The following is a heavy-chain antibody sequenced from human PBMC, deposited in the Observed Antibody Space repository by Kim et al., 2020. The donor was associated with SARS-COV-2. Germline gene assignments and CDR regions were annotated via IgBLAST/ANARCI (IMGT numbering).Heavy chain of an antibody. CDR2: IYYSGST. CDR3: ARDGGRDYYYYYMDV. CDR1: GGSISSYY. D-gene: IGHD2-15*01. V-gene: IGHV4-59*01. Sequence: SETLSLTCTVSGGSISSYYWSWIRQPPGKGLEWIGYIYYSGSTNYNPSLKSRVTISVDTSKNQFSLKLSSVTAADTAVYYCARDGGRDYYYYYMDVWGKGTTVTVSS. J-gene: IGHJ6*03.